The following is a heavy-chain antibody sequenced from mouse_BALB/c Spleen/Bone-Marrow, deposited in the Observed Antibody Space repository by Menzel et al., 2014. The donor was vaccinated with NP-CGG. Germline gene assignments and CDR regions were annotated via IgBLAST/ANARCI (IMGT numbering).Heavy chain of an antibody. CDR2: ILPGRGST. Sequence: VQLQQSGAELMKPGASMKISCKATGYTFSSYWIEWVKQRPGHGLEWIGEILPGRGSTNYNEQFKGKATFTADASSSTAYMELSSLTSEDSAVYYCARFYYGNPTGYFDYWGQGTTLTVSS. CDR3: ARFYYGNPTGYFDY. CDR1: GYTFSSYW. V-gene: IGHV1-9*01. D-gene: IGHD2-1*01. J-gene: IGHJ2*01.